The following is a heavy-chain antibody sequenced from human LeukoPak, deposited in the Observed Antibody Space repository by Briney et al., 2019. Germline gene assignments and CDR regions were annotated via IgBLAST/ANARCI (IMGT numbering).Heavy chain of an antibody. J-gene: IGHJ4*02. Sequence: GASVKVSCKASGYMFTGYYIHWVRQAPGQGLKWMGWINFNSGGTHYAQKFQDRVTMTRDTYITTAYMELSSLRSDDTAVYYCARENYVYDYWGQGTLVTVSS. CDR2: INFNSGGT. V-gene: IGHV1-2*02. CDR3: ARENYVYDY. D-gene: IGHD1-7*01. CDR1: GYMFTGYY.